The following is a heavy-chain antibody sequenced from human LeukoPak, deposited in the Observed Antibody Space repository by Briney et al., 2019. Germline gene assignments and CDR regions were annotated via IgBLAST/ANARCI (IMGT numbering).Heavy chain of an antibody. D-gene: IGHD3-22*01. CDR2: IYYSGTP. J-gene: IGHJ4*02. CDR1: GGLISTYY. Sequence: SETLSLTCTVSGGLISTYYWSWIRQPPGKGLEGSGYIYYSGTPNYNPSLKARVTILVDTSNNQFSLKLTPVTAADTALSYVARGASSGYYQTFDYWGQGTLVTVSS. CDR3: ARGASSGYYQTFDY. V-gene: IGHV4-59*01.